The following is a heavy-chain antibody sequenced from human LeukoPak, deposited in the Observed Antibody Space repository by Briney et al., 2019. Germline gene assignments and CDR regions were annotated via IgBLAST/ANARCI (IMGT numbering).Heavy chain of an antibody. V-gene: IGHV3-21*01. J-gene: IGHJ4*02. CDR3: ARGGPGYSSGWYFDY. CDR1: GFTFSSYG. D-gene: IGHD6-19*01. Sequence: GGSLRLSCAASGFTFSSYGMSWVRQAPGKGLEWVSSISSGSSFIYYADSVKGRFTISRDNAKNSLYLQMNSLRAEDTAVYYCARGGPGYSSGWYFDYWGQGTLVTVSS. CDR2: ISSGSSFI.